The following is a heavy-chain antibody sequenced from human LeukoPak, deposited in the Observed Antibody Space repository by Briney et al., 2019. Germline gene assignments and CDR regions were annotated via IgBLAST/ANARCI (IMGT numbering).Heavy chain of an antibody. V-gene: IGHV4-34*01. CDR3: ARVTVMYNWFDP. D-gene: IGHD4-17*01. CDR2: INHSAPP. J-gene: IGHJ5*02. Sequence: XXXCIRKINHSAPPNSHPSLKPRLTISVDPSKTQFSLKLSSVTAADTAVYYCARVTVMYNWFDPWGQGTLVTVSS.